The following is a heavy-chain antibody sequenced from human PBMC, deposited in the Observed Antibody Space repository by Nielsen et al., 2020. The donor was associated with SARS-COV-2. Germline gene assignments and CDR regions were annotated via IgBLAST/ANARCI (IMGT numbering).Heavy chain of an antibody. D-gene: IGHD2-2*01. Sequence: RQAPGKGLEWIGYIYYSGSTYYNPSLKSRVTISVDTSKNQFSLKLSSVTAADTAVYYCARHRSYCSSTSCYHPPNWYFDLWGRGTLVTVSS. CDR3: ARHRSYCSSTSCYHPPNWYFDL. J-gene: IGHJ2*01. V-gene: IGHV4-39*01. CDR2: IYYSGST.